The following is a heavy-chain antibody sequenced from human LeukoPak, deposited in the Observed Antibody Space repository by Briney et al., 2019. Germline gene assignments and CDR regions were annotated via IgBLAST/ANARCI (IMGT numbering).Heavy chain of an antibody. CDR3: AREKDYGGNSDNWFDP. V-gene: IGHV4-4*07. CDR2: IYTSGST. Sequence: SETLSLTCAVYGGSISSYYWSWIRQPAGKGLEWIGRIYTSGSTNYNPSLKSRVTMSVDTSKNQFSLKLSSVTAADTAVYYCAREKDYGGNSDNWFDPWGQGTLVTVSS. D-gene: IGHD4-23*01. CDR1: GGSISSYY. J-gene: IGHJ5*02.